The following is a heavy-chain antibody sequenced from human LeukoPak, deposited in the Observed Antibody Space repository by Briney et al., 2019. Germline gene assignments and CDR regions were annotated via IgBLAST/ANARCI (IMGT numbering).Heavy chain of an antibody. CDR1: GGTFSSYA. J-gene: IGHJ3*02. V-gene: IGHV1-69*05. CDR3: ARVYPHGSAFDI. CDR2: IIPIFGTA. Sequence: SVKVSCKASGGTFSSYAISWVRQAPGQGLEWMGGIIPIFGTANYAQKLQGRVTMTTDTSTSTAYMELRSLRSDDTAVYYCARVYPHGSAFDIWGQGTMVTVSS. D-gene: IGHD2-8*01.